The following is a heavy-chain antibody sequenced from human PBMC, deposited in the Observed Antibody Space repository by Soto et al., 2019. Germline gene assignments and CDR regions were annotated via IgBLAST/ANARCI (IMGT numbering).Heavy chain of an antibody. CDR3: ATVDIVLMVYTT. J-gene: IGHJ5*02. CDR1: GGSISSYY. Sequence: SETLSLTCTVSGGSISSYYWSWIRQPAGKGLEWIGRIYTSGSTNYNPSLRSRVTMSVDTSKNQFSLKLSSVTAADTAVYYCATVDIVLMVYTTWGQGTLVTVS. V-gene: IGHV4-4*07. CDR2: IYTSGST. D-gene: IGHD2-8*01.